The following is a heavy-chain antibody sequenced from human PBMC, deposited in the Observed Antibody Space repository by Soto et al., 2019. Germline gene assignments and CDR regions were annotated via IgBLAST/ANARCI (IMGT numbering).Heavy chain of an antibody. V-gene: IGHV4-39*01. D-gene: IGHD3-16*02. CDR2: IYYSGST. J-gene: IGHJ5*02. CDR1: GGSISSSSYY. CDR3: GSIQACALNWFDP. Sequence: SETLSLTCTVSGGSISSSSYYWGWIRQPPGKGLEWIGSIYYSGSTYYNPSLKSRVTISVDTSKNQFSLKLSSVTAQDTAVYYWGSIQACALNWFDPWGQGPLVPVSS.